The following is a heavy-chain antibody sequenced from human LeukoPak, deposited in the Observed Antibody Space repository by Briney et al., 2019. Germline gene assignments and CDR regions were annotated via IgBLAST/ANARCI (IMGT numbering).Heavy chain of an antibody. D-gene: IGHD4-17*01. J-gene: IGHJ5*01. Sequence: SETLSLTHTVSGGSVSSGDSYWNWIRQPPGKGLEWIGYIHYSGNFCYKPSLQSRVTISVDTSNNQFSMRLASVAAEDTAVYHCAREERLRGTDWFPSWGQGTLVTVSS. CDR3: AREERLRGTDWFPS. CDR2: IHYSGNF. CDR1: GGSVSSGDSY. V-gene: IGHV4-31*03.